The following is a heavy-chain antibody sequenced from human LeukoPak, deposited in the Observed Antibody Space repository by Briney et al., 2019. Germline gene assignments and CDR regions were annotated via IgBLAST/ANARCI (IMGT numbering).Heavy chain of an antibody. V-gene: IGHV3-23*01. Sequence: GGSLRLSCAASGFNFDDYVMHWVRQAPGKGLEWVSGISGGGETTYYADSVKGRFTISRDNSKNTLYLQMNSLRAEDTAVYYCAKQLTAGGYYFDYWGQGTLVTVSS. CDR3: AKQLTAGGYYFDY. CDR2: ISGGGETT. D-gene: IGHD6-13*01. J-gene: IGHJ4*02. CDR1: GFNFDDYV.